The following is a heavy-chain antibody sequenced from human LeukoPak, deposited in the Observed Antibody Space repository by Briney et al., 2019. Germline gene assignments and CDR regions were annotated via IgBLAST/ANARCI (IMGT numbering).Heavy chain of an antibody. CDR1: GFTISSHG. J-gene: IGHJ4*02. CDR2: IAYHGNSE. Sequence: EAGGSLRLSCAVSGFTISSHGMHWVRQAPGKGPEWVAMIAYHGNSEYYGDSVKGRFTISRDNSKNTLYLQMNSLRAEDTAVYYCARRGFMTTVTPFDYWGQGTLVTVSS. CDR3: ARRGFMTTVTPFDY. V-gene: IGHV3-30*03. D-gene: IGHD4-17*01.